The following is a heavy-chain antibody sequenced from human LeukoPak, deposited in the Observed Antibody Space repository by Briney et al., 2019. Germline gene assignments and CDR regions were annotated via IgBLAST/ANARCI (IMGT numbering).Heavy chain of an antibody. CDR3: TRDRSRAEDD. CDR2: INQGGSDK. CDR1: GFTFSGHW. J-gene: IGHJ4*02. D-gene: IGHD1-14*01. Sequence: GGSLTLYCAASGFTFSGHWMSWVRQAPGKGLEWAANINQGGSDKYYVDSVKGRFTISRDNANNLLYLQMNSLRGEDTAVYYCTRDRSRAEDDWGQGTLVTVSS. V-gene: IGHV3-7*01.